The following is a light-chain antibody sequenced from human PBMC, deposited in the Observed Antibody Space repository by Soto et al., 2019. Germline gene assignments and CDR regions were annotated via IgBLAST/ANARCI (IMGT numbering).Light chain of an antibody. CDR3: QQSYTRPH. CDR2: AAS. CDR1: QGISNE. V-gene: IGKV1-39*01. Sequence: IQMTQSPSSLSASVGDRVTITCRASQGISNELGWYQQRPGKAPKLLIYAASTLQSGVPSRFSGSESGTDFTLTISSLQPEDFATYYCQQSYTRPHFGQGTRLEIK. J-gene: IGKJ2*01.